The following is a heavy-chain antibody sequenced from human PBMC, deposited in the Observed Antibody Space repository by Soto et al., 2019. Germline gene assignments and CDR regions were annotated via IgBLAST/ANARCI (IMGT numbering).Heavy chain of an antibody. Sequence: GSLRLSCAASGFTFSSYWMSWVRQAPGKGLEWVANIKQDGSEKHYVDSVKGRFTISRDNAKNSLYLQMNSLRAEDTAVYYCARTVSSSWYLVFDYWGQGTLVTVSS. J-gene: IGHJ4*02. CDR2: IKQDGSEK. CDR1: GFTFSSYW. V-gene: IGHV3-7*01. CDR3: ARTVSSSWYLVFDY. D-gene: IGHD6-13*01.